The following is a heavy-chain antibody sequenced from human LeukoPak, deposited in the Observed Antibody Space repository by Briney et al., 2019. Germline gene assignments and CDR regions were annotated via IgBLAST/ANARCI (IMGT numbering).Heavy chain of an antibody. Sequence: SETLSLTCSVSGGSISSYYWNWVRQPAGKGLEWIGGIYAGGSTNYNPSLKSRVTMSLDTSKKHLSLKLTSATAADTAVYYCARSGSIAAVGIGSFDYWGQGTLVPVSS. CDR3: ARSGSIAAVGIGSFDY. V-gene: IGHV4-4*07. CDR2: IYAGGST. J-gene: IGHJ4*02. D-gene: IGHD6-13*01. CDR1: GGSISSYY.